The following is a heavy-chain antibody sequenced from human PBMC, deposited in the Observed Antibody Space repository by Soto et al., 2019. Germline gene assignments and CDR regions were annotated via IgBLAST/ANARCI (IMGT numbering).Heavy chain of an antibody. D-gene: IGHD4-17*01. CDR1: GFSLSTSGVG. CDR2: IYWDDDK. Sequence: QITLKESGPPLVKPTQTLTLTCTFSGFSLSTSGVGVGWIRQPPGKALEWLALIYWDDDKRYSPSLKSRLTITKDTSKNQVVLTMTNMDPVDTATYYCAHRGYGDHGSAFDIWGQGTMVTVSS. V-gene: IGHV2-5*02. CDR3: AHRGYGDHGSAFDI. J-gene: IGHJ3*02.